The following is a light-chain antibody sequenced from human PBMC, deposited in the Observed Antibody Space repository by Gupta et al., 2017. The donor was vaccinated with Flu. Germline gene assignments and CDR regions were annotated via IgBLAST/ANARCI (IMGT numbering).Light chain of an antibody. J-gene: IGLJ1*01. CDR2: EVS. V-gene: IGLV2-8*01. CDR1: RSDVGGYNY. Sequence: QSVLTPPPSASGSPGPSVTISCTGTRSDVGGYNYVSWYQQHPGKAPKLMIYEVSKRPSGVPDRFSGSKSGNTAPLTVSGLQAEDEADYYCCSYAGSNYVFGSGTKFTVL. CDR3: CSYAGSNYV.